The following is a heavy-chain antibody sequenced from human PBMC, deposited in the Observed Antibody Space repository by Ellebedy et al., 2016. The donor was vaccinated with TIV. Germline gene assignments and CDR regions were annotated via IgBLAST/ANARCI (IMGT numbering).Heavy chain of an antibody. D-gene: IGHD3-3*01. V-gene: IGHV3-21*01. J-gene: IGHJ6*02. CDR2: ISSSSSYI. CDR3: ARGAPTYYDFYYYYGMDV. CDR1: GFTFSSYS. Sequence: LSLTCAASGFTFSSYSMNWVRQAPGKGLEWVSSISSSSSYIYYADSVKGRFTISRDNAKNSLYLQMNSLRAEDTAVYYCARGAPTYYDFYYYYGMDVWGQGTTVTVSS.